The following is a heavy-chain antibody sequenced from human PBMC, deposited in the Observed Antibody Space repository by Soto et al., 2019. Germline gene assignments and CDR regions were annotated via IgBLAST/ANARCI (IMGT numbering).Heavy chain of an antibody. J-gene: IGHJ5*02. CDR2: IYYSGST. V-gene: IGHV4-30-4*02. Sequence: SETLSLTCTVSGGSISSGDYYWSWIRQPPGKGLEWIGYIYYSGSTYYNPSLKSRVTISVDTSKNQFSLKLDSVTVADTAVYFCAGFSSGTYLFDLWGQGTLVTVSS. D-gene: IGHD3-3*01. CDR3: AGFSSGTYLFDL. CDR1: GGSISSGDYY.